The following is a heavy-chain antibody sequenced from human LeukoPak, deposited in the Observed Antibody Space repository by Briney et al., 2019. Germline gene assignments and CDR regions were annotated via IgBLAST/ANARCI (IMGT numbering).Heavy chain of an antibody. CDR3: ARSASSTSRSAFDI. J-gene: IGHJ3*02. CDR2: IHYSGST. V-gene: IGHV4-59*12. CDR1: GGSINSYY. Sequence: PSETLSLTCTVSGGSINSYYWSWIRQPPGKGLEWIGYIHYSGSTNYNPSLKSRVTISVDTSKAHFSLKLSSVTAADTAVYYCARSASSTSRSAFDIWGQGTRVTASS.